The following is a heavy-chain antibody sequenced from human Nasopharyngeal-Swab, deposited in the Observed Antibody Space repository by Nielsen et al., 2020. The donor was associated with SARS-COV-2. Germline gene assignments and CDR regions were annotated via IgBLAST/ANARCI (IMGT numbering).Heavy chain of an antibody. CDR3: ARGNIVVVTAIIYYYSGMDV. D-gene: IGHD2-21*02. Sequence: SQTPSLTCAVHGGSFSGYYWSWIRQPPGQGLEWIGEINHSGSTNYNPSLKSRVTISVDTSKNQFSLKLSSVTAADTAVYYCARGNIVVVTAIIYYYSGMDVWGLGTTVTVSS. CDR1: GGSFSGYY. V-gene: IGHV4-34*01. J-gene: IGHJ6*02. CDR2: INHSGST.